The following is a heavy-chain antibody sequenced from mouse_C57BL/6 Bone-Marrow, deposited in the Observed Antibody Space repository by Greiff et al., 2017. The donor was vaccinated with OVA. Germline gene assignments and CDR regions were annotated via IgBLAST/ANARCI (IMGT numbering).Heavy chain of an antibody. V-gene: IGHV7-1*01. CDR2: SRNKANDYTT. Sequence: EVKVVESGGGLVQSGRSLRLSCATSGFTFSDFYMEWVRQAPGKGLEWIAASRNKANDYTTEYSASVKGRFIVSRDTSQSILYLQMNALRAEDTAIYYCAREYYYGTDWYFDVWGTGTTVTVSS. J-gene: IGHJ1*03. CDR3: AREYYYGTDWYFDV. D-gene: IGHD1-1*01. CDR1: GFTFSDFY.